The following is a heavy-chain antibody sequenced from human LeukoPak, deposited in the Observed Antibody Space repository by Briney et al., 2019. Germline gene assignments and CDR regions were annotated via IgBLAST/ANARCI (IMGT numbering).Heavy chain of an antibody. CDR1: GFTFSSYG. CDR3: AKAGYYDSSGYSGAFDI. Sequence: PGRSLILSCAASGFTFSSYGMHGVRPAPGKGLEWVAVISYEGSNKYYADSVKGRFTISRDNSKNTLYLQMNSLRAEDTAVYYCAKAGYYDSSGYSGAFDIWGQGTMVTVSS. D-gene: IGHD3-22*01. V-gene: IGHV3-30*18. CDR2: ISYEGSNK. J-gene: IGHJ3*02.